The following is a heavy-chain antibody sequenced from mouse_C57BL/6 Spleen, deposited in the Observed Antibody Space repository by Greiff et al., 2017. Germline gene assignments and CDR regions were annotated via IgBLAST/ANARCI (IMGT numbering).Heavy chain of an antibody. CDR1: GFTFSSYA. D-gene: IGHD2-3*01. V-gene: IGHV5-9-1*02. Sequence: EVQLVESGEGLVKPGGSLKLSCAASGFTFSSYAMSWVRQTPEKRLEWVAYISSGGDYIYYADTVKGRFTISRDNARNTLYLQMSSLKSEDTAMYYCTRDDGNYGGFAYWGQGTLVTVSA. CDR2: ISSGGDYI. CDR3: TRDDGNYGGFAY. J-gene: IGHJ3*01.